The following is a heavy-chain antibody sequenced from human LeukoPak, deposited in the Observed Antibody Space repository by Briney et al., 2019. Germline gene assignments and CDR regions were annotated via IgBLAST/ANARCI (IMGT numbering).Heavy chain of an antibody. J-gene: IGHJ4*02. V-gene: IGHV4-59*01. CDR1: GGSISSYY. Sequence: SETLSLTCTVSGGSISSYYWSWLRQPPGKGLEWIGYIYYSGSTNYNPSLKSRVTISVDTSKNQFSLKLSSVTAADTAVYYCARGGIDGDYAYYFDYWGQGTLVAVSS. CDR2: IYYSGST. D-gene: IGHD4-17*01. CDR3: ARGGIDGDYAYYFDY.